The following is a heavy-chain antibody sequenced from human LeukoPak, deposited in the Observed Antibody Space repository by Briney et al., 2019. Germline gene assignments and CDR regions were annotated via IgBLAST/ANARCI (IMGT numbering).Heavy chain of an antibody. Sequence: ASETLSLTCTVSGASVSSNYWSWIRQPAGKGLEWIGRIQTSGSTNYNPSLKSRVTMSVDTSRNHFPLNLSSVTAADTAVYYCARENVATIAARSLDYWGQGTLVTVSS. J-gene: IGHJ4*01. CDR1: GASVSSNY. CDR3: ARENVATIAARSLDY. V-gene: IGHV4-4*07. D-gene: IGHD6-6*01. CDR2: IQTSGST.